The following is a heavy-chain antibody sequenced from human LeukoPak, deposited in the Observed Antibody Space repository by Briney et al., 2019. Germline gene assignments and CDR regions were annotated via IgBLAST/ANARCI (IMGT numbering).Heavy chain of an antibody. Sequence: GASVKVSCKASGYTFTGYYMHWVRQAPGQGLEWMGWINPNSGGTNYAQKFQGRVTMTRDTSISTAYMELSRLRSEDTAVYYCARTSVSSGRLKRDYWGQGTLVTVSS. J-gene: IGHJ4*02. D-gene: IGHD4-11*01. CDR1: GYTFTGYY. V-gene: IGHV1-2*02. CDR2: INPNSGGT. CDR3: ARTSVSSGRLKRDY.